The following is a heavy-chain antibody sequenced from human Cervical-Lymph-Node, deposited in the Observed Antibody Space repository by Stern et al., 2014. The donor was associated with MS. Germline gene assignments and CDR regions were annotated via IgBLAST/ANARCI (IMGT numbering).Heavy chain of an antibody. Sequence: QVQLQESGPGLVKPSQTLSLTCTVSGGSISSGGYYWSWIRQHPGKGLEWIGYIYYSGSTYYNPSLKSRVTISADTSKNQFSLKLSSVTAADTAVYYCARESVTTSYEGANWFDPWGQGTLVTVSS. CDR2: IYYSGST. CDR1: GGSISSGGYY. D-gene: IGHD4-11*01. CDR3: ARESVTTSYEGANWFDP. V-gene: IGHV4-31*03. J-gene: IGHJ5*02.